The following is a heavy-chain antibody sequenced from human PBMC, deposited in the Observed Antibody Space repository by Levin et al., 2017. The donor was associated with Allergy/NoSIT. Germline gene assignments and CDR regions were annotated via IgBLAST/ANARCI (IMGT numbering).Heavy chain of an antibody. D-gene: IGHD3-3*01. Sequence: GESLKISCAASGFTFSSYAMHWVRQAPGKGLEWVSTISGSGGSTYYADSVRGRFTISRDNSRTTLNLQMNSLRAEDTAVYYCARHLREWSAGAFDSWGQGTMVTVSS. CDR3: ARHLREWSAGAFDS. J-gene: IGHJ3*02. V-gene: IGHV3-23*01. CDR1: GFTFSSYA. CDR2: ISGSGGST.